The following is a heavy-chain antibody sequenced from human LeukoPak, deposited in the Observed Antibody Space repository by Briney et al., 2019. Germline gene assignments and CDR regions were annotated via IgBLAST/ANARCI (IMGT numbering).Heavy chain of an antibody. CDR3: ARGRPAAGIYYYYYMDV. CDR1: GGSFSGYY. Sequence: SETLSLTCAVYGGSFSGYYWSWIRPPPGKALEWIGEINHSGSTNYNPSLKTRVTISVDTSKNQFSLKLSSVTAADTAVYYCARGRPAAGIYYYYYMDVWGKGTTVTVSS. J-gene: IGHJ6*03. CDR2: INHSGST. D-gene: IGHD6-13*01. V-gene: IGHV4-34*01.